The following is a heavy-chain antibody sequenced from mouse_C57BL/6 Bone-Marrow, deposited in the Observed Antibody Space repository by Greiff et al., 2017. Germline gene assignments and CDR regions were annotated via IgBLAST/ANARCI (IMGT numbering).Heavy chain of an antibody. D-gene: IGHD1-1*01. Sequence: EVHLVESGGDLVKPGGSLKLSCAASGFTFSSYGMSWVRQTPDKRLEWVATISSGGSYTYYPDSVKGRFTITRDNAKNTLYLQLSSLKSEDTAMYDCARITTGIVPMDYWGQGTSVTVSS. J-gene: IGHJ4*01. CDR2: ISSGGSYT. CDR1: GFTFSSYG. V-gene: IGHV5-6*01. CDR3: ARITTGIVPMDY.